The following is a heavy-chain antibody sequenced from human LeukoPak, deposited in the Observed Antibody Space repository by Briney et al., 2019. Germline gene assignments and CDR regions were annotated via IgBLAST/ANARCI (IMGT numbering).Heavy chain of an antibody. V-gene: IGHV3-13*01. CDR1: GFTFSDYD. J-gene: IGHJ4*02. CDR2: IGTAGDT. Sequence: QSGGSLRLSCAASGFTFSDYDMHWVRQATGKGLEWVSSIGTAGDTYYTGSVKGRFTISRENAKNSLYLQMNSLRAGDTAVYYCARVAKERVGGVYYFDHWGQGTLVTVSS. CDR3: ARVAKERVGGVYYFDH. D-gene: IGHD1-1*01.